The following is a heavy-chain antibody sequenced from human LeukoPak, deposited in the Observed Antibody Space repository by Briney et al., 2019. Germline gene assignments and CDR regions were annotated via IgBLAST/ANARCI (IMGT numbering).Heavy chain of an antibody. J-gene: IGHJ5*02. CDR2: INPKSGAT. CDR1: GYTFIGNY. V-gene: IGHV1-2*02. CDR3: ARGNVECIGDICYKRGNWFDP. D-gene: IGHD2-8*02. Sequence: ASVKVSRKASGYTFIGNYIHWVRQAPGQGLGWMGWINPKSGATSSARKFQGRVTMTRDTSIGTAYMELSRLRSDDTAVYYCARGNVECIGDICYKRGNWFDPWGQGTLVTVSS.